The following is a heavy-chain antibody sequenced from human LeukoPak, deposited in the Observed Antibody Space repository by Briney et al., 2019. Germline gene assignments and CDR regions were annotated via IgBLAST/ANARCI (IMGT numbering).Heavy chain of an antibody. Sequence: ASVKVSCKASGGTLTGYGLTWVRQAPGQGFEWMGGLLPISGAADYPQKFQGRVTITADESTATAYMELSSLISDDTAIYYCARGYCSGGGCSVLDAFDGWGQGTMVTVSS. V-gene: IGHV1-69*13. J-gene: IGHJ3*01. D-gene: IGHD2-15*01. CDR3: ARGYCSGGGCSVLDAFDG. CDR1: GGTLTGYG. CDR2: LLPISGAA.